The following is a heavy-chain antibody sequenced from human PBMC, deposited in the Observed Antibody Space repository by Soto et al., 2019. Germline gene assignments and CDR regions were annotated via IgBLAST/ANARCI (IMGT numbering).Heavy chain of an antibody. CDR2: MNPNSGNT. D-gene: IGHD2-2*01. J-gene: IGHJ4*02. Sequence: QVQLVQSGAEVKKPGASVKVSCKASGYTFTSYDINWVRQATGQGLEWMGWMNPNSGNTGYAQKLQGRVTMTRNTSISTDYMELSSLRSEDTAVSYCARGSSTHVLRDYWGKVTLVTVAS. CDR1: GYTFTSYD. V-gene: IGHV1-8*01. CDR3: ARGSSTHVLRDY.